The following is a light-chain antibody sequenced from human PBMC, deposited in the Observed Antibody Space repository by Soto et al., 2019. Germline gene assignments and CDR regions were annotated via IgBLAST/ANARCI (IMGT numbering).Light chain of an antibody. CDR3: EQYNSWPWT. J-gene: IGKJ1*01. CDR2: AAS. Sequence: EIVLTQSPATLSVSPGERATLSCRASQSISNNLAWYQQKPGQVPRLLMYAASTGAIDIPTRFSCSGSGTEFNLTISSLRAEDSAVYYCEQYNSWPWTFGQGTKVEIK. CDR1: QSISNN. V-gene: IGKV3-15*01.